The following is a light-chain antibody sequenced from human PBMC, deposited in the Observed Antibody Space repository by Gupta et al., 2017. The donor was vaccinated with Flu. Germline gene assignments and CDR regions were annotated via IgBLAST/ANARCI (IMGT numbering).Light chain of an antibody. J-gene: IGKJ1*01. CDR2: KAS. CDR3: QQYNHYPWT. CDR1: QNIDAW. Sequence: PSTLSASLGARVTITCRASQNIDAWLAWYQQRPGKAPSLLIYKASTLQSGVPSRFSGSGSGTEFTLAISSLQPDDFATYYCQQYNHYPWTFGQGTKV. V-gene: IGKV1-5*03.